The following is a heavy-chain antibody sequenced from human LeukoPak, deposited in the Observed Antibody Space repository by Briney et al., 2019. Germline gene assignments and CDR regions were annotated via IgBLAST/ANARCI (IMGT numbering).Heavy chain of an antibody. J-gene: IGHJ5*02. V-gene: IGHV4-34*01. D-gene: IGHD3-22*01. CDR1: GGSFSGYY. CDR2: INHSGST. Sequence: SETLSLTCAVYGGSFSGYYWSWIRQPPGKGLEWIGEINHSGSTNYNPSLKSRVTISVDTSKNQFSLKLSSVTAADTAVYCCARDTSKVYYYDSSGSNWFDPWGQGTLVTVSS. CDR3: ARDTSKVYYYDSSGSNWFDP.